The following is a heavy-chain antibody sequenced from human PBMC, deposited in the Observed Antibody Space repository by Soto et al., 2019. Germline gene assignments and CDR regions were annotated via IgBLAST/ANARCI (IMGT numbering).Heavy chain of an antibody. CDR3: ARESGGLKRPGDSCYGGDDAFDI. CDR2: IYYSGST. CDR1: GGSVSSGSYY. V-gene: IGHV4-61*01. J-gene: IGHJ3*02. Sequence: SETLSLTCTVSGGSVSSGSYYWSWIRQPPGKGLEWIGYIYYSGSTNYNPSLKSRVTISVDTSKNQFSLKLSSVTAADTAVYYCARESGGLKRPGDSCYGGDDAFDIWGQGTMVTVSS. D-gene: IGHD5-12*01.